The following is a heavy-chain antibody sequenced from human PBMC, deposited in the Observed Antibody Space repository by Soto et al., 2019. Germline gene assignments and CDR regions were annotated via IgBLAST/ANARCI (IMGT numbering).Heavy chain of an antibody. CDR1: GFTFSNAW. V-gene: IGHV3-15*07. Sequence: EVQLVESGGGLVKPGGSLRLSCAASGFTFSNAWMNWVRQAPGRGLEWVGRIKSKTDGGTTAYAAPVKGRFTISRDDSKNTLYLQMNSLKTEDTAVYYCTTDLVLLWFGELPATHANWGQGTLVTVSS. CDR3: TTDLVLLWFGELPATHAN. J-gene: IGHJ4*02. CDR2: IKSKTDGGTT. D-gene: IGHD3-10*01.